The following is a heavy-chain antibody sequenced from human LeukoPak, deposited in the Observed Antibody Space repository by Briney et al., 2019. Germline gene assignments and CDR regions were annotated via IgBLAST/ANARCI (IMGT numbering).Heavy chain of an antibody. CDR2: IYHSGTT. D-gene: IGHD6-19*01. V-gene: IGHV4-38-2*01. J-gene: IGHJ4*02. Sequence: SETLSLTCAVSGYSISSGYYWGWIRQPPGKGRDWFGSIYHSGTTYYNQSLKSRVTVSVNTSKNQFSLKLNSVTAADTAVYYCAGSSGWSLMGGDYWGQGTLVTVSS. CDR1: GYSISSGYY. CDR3: AGSSGWSLMGGDY.